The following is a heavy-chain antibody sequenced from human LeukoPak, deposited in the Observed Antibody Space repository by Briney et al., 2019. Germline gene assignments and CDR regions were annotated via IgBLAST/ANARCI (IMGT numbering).Heavy chain of an antibody. V-gene: IGHV3-23*01. CDR2: ISGSGSST. Sequence: GGSLRLSCAASGFTFSSYAMSWVRQAPGKGLDWVSVISGSGSSTYYADSVKGRFTISRDNSKNTLYLQMNSLRAEDTAVYYCAKSPVPYCSGGSCYGMDVWGQGTTVTVSS. D-gene: IGHD2-15*01. CDR3: AKSPVPYCSGGSCYGMDV. CDR1: GFTFSSYA. J-gene: IGHJ6*02.